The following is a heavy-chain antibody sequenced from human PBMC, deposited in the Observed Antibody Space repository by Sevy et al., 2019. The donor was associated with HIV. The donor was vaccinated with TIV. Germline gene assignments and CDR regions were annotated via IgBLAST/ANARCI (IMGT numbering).Heavy chain of an antibody. Sequence: GGSLRLSCTASEFTFDRDWMHWVRQVPGKGLVWVSRINRDGRSTSYADSVRGRFTISRDIGKSTVYLEMNSVRVEDTALYYCARGTRGVLDYWGQGILVTVSS. V-gene: IGHV3-74*01. J-gene: IGHJ4*02. CDR3: ARGTRGVLDY. CDR1: EFTFDRDW. D-gene: IGHD3-10*01. CDR2: INRDGRST.